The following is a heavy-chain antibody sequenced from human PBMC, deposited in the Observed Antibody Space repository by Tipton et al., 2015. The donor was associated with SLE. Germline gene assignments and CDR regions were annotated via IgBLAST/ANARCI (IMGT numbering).Heavy chain of an antibody. Sequence: QSGAEVKKPGASVKVSCKASGYTFTSYYMHRVRQAPGQGLEWMGIINPSGGSTSYAQKFQGRVTMTRDTSTSTVYMELSSLRSEDTAVYYCARTPRVDCGGDCHLGYWGQGTLVTVSS. CDR3: ARTPRVDCGGDCHLGY. CDR1: GYTFTSYY. V-gene: IGHV1-46*01. J-gene: IGHJ4*02. CDR2: INPSGGST. D-gene: IGHD2-21*01.